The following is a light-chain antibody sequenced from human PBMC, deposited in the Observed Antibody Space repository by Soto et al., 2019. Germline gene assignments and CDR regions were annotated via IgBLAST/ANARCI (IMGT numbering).Light chain of an antibody. CDR3: QQYNSMLS. CDR1: HDVSRN. V-gene: IGKV1-33*01. Sequence: DIQMTQSPSSLSASVGDRVTIACQSSHDVSRNLNWFQQKPGEAPKLLIYDASNLERGVPSRFSASGSGTDFTFTIRSLQPEDVATYYCQQYNSMLSFGGGTEIELK. CDR2: DAS. J-gene: IGKJ4*01.